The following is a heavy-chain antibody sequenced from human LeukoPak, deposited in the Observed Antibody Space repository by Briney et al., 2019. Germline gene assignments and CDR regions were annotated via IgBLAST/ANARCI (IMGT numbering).Heavy chain of an antibody. Sequence: SETLSLTCTVSGGSISSYYWSWIRQPAGKGLVWIGRIYTSGSTNYNPSLKSRVTMSVDTSKNQFSLKLSSVTAADTAVYYCAREGYCSSTSCYGNWFDPWGQGTLVTVSS. V-gene: IGHV4-4*07. CDR1: GGSISSYY. CDR3: AREGYCSSTSCYGNWFDP. D-gene: IGHD2-2*01. J-gene: IGHJ5*02. CDR2: IYTSGST.